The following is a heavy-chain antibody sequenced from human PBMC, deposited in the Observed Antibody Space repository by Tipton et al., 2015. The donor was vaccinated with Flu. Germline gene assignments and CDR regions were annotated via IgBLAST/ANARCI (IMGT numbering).Heavy chain of an antibody. J-gene: IGHJ6*02. CDR2: ILYSGIP. Sequence: TLSLTCTVSGGSISSDYWSWIRQPPGKGLEWIGSILYSGIPKNNPSLKSRVTLSGDTSKNQFSLQLRSVTAADTAVYYCARVLSNSHSYGMDVWGQGTTVTVSS. D-gene: IGHD1-1*01. CDR1: GGSISSDY. CDR3: ARVLSNSHSYGMDV. V-gene: IGHV4-59*01.